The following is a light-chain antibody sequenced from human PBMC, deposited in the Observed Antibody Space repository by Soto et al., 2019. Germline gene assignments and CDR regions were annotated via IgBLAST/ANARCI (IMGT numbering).Light chain of an antibody. J-gene: IGLJ3*02. CDR1: SGHSSYA. CDR3: QTWGTGIPWV. Sequence: QPVLTQSPSASASLGAPVKLTCTLSSGHSSYAIAWHQQQPEKGPRYLMKLNSDGSHSKGDGIPDRFSGSSSGAERYLTISSLQSEDEADYYCQTWGTGIPWVFGGGTQLTVL. CDR2: LNSDGSH. V-gene: IGLV4-69*01.